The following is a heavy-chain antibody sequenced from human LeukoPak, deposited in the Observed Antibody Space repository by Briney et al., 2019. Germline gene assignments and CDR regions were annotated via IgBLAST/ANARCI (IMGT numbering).Heavy chain of an antibody. V-gene: IGHV4-39*07. Sequence: SETLSLTCTVSGGSISSSSYYWGWIRQPPGKGLEWIGSIYYSGSTYYNPSLKSRVTISVDTSKNQFSLKLSSVTAADTAVYYCARQPITMIVVFAFDIWGQGTMVTVSS. CDR1: GGSISSSSYY. CDR2: IYYSGST. D-gene: IGHD3-22*01. J-gene: IGHJ3*02. CDR3: ARQPITMIVVFAFDI.